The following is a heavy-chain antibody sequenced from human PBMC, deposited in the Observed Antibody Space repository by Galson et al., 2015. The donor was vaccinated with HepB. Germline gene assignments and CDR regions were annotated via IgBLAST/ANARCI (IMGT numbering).Heavy chain of an antibody. J-gene: IGHJ3*02. Sequence: SLRLSCAASGFTFSSHWMSWVRQAPGKGLEWVANIKQDGSEKYYVDSVKGRFTISRENAKNSLYLQMNSLRAEDTALYYCARRMVRTSWSAFDIWGQGTMVTVSS. CDR3: ARRMVRTSWSAFDI. D-gene: IGHD2-2*01. CDR1: GFTFSSHW. V-gene: IGHV3-7*03. CDR2: IKQDGSEK.